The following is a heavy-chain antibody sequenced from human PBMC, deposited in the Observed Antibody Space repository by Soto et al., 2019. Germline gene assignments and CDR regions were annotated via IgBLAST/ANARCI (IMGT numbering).Heavy chain of an antibody. CDR1: GYIFTRHY. CDR3: ARGSQGSSGWYSADY. CDR2: IHPNGGTT. V-gene: IGHV1-46*01. Sequence: ASVKVSCKTSGYIFTRHYIHWVRQGPGQGLEWMGLIHPNGGTTSYAQMFQVRVTVTSDASTNTVYMELSSLRSDDTAVYFCARGSQGSSGWYSADYWGQGTPVTVSS. D-gene: IGHD6-19*01. J-gene: IGHJ4*02.